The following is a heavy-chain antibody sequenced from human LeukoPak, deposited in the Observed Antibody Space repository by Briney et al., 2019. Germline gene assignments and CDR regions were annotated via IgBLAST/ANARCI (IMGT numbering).Heavy chain of an antibody. D-gene: IGHD2-21*01. CDR2: MNPNSGHT. CDR3: ARSIVGVRKRNDY. J-gene: IGHJ4*02. CDR1: GYTFTSYD. Sequence: ASVKIGFKASGYTFTSYDIIWVRQASGQGLEWMGWMNPNSGHTGYAQKFQGRVTMTRTTSISTAYMELTSLTSEDSAVYYCARSIVGVRKRNDYWVQGTLVTVSS. V-gene: IGHV1-8*01.